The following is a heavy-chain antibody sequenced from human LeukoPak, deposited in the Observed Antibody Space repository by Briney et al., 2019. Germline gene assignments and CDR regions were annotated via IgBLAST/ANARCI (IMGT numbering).Heavy chain of an antibody. J-gene: IGHJ6*03. CDR1: GGSISSGSYY. CDR3: ARTTEGYCSSASCFGFSYSYYMDV. V-gene: IGHV4-61*02. CDR2: IYTSGST. D-gene: IGHD2-2*01. Sequence: SQTLSLTCTVSGGSISSGSYYWSWIRQPAGKGLEWIGRIYTSGSTNYNPSLKSRVTISVDTSKNQFSLKLSSVIAADTAVYYCARTTEGYCSSASCFGFSYSYYMDVWGKGTTVTISS.